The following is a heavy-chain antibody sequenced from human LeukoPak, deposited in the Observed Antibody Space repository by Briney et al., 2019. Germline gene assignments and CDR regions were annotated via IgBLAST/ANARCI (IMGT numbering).Heavy chain of an antibody. CDR3: ARGDSSGWYYYYYYMDV. CDR1: GGSISSSSYY. CDR2: IYYSGST. V-gene: IGHV4-39*07. Sequence: SETLSLTCTVSGGSISSSSYYWGWIRQPPGTGLEWIGSIYYSGSTYYNPSLKSRVTISVDTSKNQFSLKLSSVTAADTAVYYCARGDSSGWYYYYYYMDVWGKGTTVTVSS. J-gene: IGHJ6*03. D-gene: IGHD6-19*01.